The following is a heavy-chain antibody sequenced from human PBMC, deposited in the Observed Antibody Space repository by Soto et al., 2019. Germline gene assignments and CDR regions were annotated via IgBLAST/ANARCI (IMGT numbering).Heavy chain of an antibody. J-gene: IGHJ4*02. Sequence: PGGSLRLSCAASGFTFSSYAMSWVRQAPGKGLEWVSAISGSGGSTYYADSVKGRFTISRDNSKNTLYLQMNSLRAEDTAVYYCAKPPYYDILTINIDYWGQGTLVTVSS. V-gene: IGHV3-23*01. CDR2: ISGSGGST. CDR1: GFTFSSYA. CDR3: AKPPYYDILTINIDY. D-gene: IGHD3-9*01.